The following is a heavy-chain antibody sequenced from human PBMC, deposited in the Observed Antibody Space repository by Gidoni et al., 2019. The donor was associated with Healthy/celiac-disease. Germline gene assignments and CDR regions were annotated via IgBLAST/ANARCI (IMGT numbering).Heavy chain of an antibody. CDR3: TTDRPYVLRFLEWLFRGDY. D-gene: IGHD3-3*01. V-gene: IGHV3-15*01. Sequence: EVQLVESGGGLVKPGGSLRLSCAAAGFPFSNAWMSWVRQAPGKGLEWVGRIKSKTDGGTTDYAAPVKGRFTISRDDSNNTLYLQMNSLKTEDTAVYYCTTDRPYVLRFLEWLFRGDYWGQGTLVTVSS. CDR2: IKSKTDGGTT. J-gene: IGHJ4*02. CDR1: GFPFSNAW.